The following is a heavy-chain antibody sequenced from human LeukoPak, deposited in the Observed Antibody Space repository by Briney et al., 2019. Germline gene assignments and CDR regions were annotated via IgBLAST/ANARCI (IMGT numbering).Heavy chain of an antibody. J-gene: IGHJ4*02. V-gene: IGHV5-51*01. CDR2: IYPGDSDT. D-gene: IGHD2-15*01. CDR1: GYTLTNNW. CDR3: ARRYCSGGSCGNFDY. Sequence: GESLKISCKISGYTLTNNWIGWVRQVPGKGLEWMGIIYPGDSDTRYSPSFQGQVTISADKSISTAYLQWSSLKASDTAMYYCARRYCSGGSCGNFDYWGQGTLVTVSS.